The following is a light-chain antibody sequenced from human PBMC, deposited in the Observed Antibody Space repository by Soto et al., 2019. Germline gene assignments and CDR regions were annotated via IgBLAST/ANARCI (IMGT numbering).Light chain of an antibody. CDR3: QSADTSGTYV. CDR1: ALPKRY. V-gene: IGLV3-25*03. J-gene: IGLJ1*01. Sequence: SYELTQPPSVSVSPGQTARITCSGDALPKRYAYWYQQKPGQAPVLVIYKDSERPSGIPGRFSGSSSGTTVTLTISGVQAEDEAEYYCQSADTSGTYVFGTGTKVTVL. CDR2: KDS.